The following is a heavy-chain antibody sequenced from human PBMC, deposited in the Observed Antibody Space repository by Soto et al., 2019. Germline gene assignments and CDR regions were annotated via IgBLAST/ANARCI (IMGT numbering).Heavy chain of an antibody. J-gene: IGHJ4*02. Sequence: QVQLVQSGAEVKKPGSSVKVSCKASGGTFSSYTISWVRQAPGQGLEWMGRIIPILGIANYAQKFQGRVTITADKSTSPAYMELSSLRSEDTAVYYCARAEDYYGSGSYTDYWGQGTLVTVSS. CDR1: GGTFSSYT. CDR3: ARAEDYYGSGSYTDY. D-gene: IGHD3-10*01. V-gene: IGHV1-69*02. CDR2: IIPILGIA.